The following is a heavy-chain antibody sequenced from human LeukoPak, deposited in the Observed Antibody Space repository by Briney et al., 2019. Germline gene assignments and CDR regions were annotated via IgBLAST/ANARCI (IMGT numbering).Heavy chain of an antibody. J-gene: IGHJ5*02. CDR1: GGSISSYY. Sequence: SETLSLTCTVSGGSISSYYWSWIRQPAGKGLEWIGRIYTSGSTNYNPSLKGRVTMSVDTSKNQFSLKLSSVTAADTAVYYCAREDSSSWLSWFDPWGQGTLVTVSS. CDR2: IYTSGST. CDR3: AREDSSSWLSWFDP. D-gene: IGHD6-13*01. V-gene: IGHV4-4*07.